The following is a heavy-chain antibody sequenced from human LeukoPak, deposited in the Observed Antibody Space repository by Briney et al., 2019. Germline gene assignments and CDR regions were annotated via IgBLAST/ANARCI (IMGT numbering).Heavy chain of an antibody. J-gene: IGHJ6*03. CDR2: INPSGGST. V-gene: IGHV1-46*01. D-gene: IGHD6-6*01. Sequence: GASVKVSCKASGYTFTSYYMHWVRQAPGQGLEWMGIINPSGGSTSYAQKFQGRVTMTRDMSTSTAYMELSSLRSEDTAVYYCARAHLVIAARPEHYYYYYMDVWGKGTTVTVSS. CDR3: ARAHLVIAARPEHYYYYYMDV. CDR1: GYTFTSYY.